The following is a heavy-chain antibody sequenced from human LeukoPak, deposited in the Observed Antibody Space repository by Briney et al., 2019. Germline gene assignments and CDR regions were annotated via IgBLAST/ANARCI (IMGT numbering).Heavy chain of an antibody. D-gene: IGHD3/OR15-3a*01. CDR1: GGSISSGSYY. CDR2: IYTSGST. Sequence: PSETLSLTCTVSGGSISSGSYYWSWIRQPAGKGLEWIGRIYTSGSTNYNPSLKSRVTISVDTSKNQFSLQLNSVTPEDTAVYYCARGGLISLANTPLGAFDIWGQGTMVSVSS. J-gene: IGHJ3*02. CDR3: ARGGLISLANTPLGAFDI. V-gene: IGHV4-61*02.